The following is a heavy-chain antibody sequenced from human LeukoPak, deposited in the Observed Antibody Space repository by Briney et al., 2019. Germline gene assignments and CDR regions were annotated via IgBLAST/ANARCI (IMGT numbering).Heavy chain of an antibody. V-gene: IGHV3-23*01. D-gene: IGHD6-13*01. J-gene: IGHJ6*03. Sequence: GGSLRHPCSASGFTFSSYSMTWVRQAPGKGLEWVSGISYGGDFKYYADSVKGRFTISRDDSKNTLYLQMNSLRAEDTAVYYCAKDSSTWYYMDVWRKGTTVTVS. CDR2: ISYGGDFK. CDR1: GFTFSSYS. CDR3: AKDSSTWYYMDV.